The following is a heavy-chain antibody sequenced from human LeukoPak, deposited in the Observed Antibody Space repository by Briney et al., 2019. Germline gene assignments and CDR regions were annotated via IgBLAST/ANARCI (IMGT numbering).Heavy chain of an antibody. CDR1: GGSISNKY. J-gene: IGHJ5*02. CDR2: IYYSGST. Sequence: SETLSLTCTVSGGSISNKYWSWIRQPPGKGLEWIGYIYYSGSTNYNPSLKSRVTILVDTSKNQFSLKLSSVTAADTAVYYCARDFSGEWEQVTGWWLDPWGQGTLVIVSS. D-gene: IGHD3-16*01. CDR3: ARDFSGEWEQVTGWWLDP. V-gene: IGHV4-59*01.